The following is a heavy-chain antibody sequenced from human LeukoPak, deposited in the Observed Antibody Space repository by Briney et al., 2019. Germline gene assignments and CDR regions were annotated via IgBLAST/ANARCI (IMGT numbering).Heavy chain of an antibody. D-gene: IGHD1-26*01. Sequence: ASVKASCKASGYTFTSYAMHWVRQAPGQRLEWMGWINAGNGNTKYSREFQGRVTITRDTSASTAYMELSSLRSEDMAVYYCARGQGGSYYAPYYFDYWGQGTLVTVSS. J-gene: IGHJ4*02. V-gene: IGHV1-3*03. CDR2: INAGNGNT. CDR3: ARGQGGSYYAPYYFDY. CDR1: GYTFTSYA.